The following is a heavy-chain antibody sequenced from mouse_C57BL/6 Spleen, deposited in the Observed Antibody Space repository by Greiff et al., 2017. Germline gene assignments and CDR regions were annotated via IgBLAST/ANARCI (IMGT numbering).Heavy chain of an antibody. CDR1: GFTFSNYW. Sequence: DVMLVESGGGLVQPGGSMKLSCVASGFTFSNYWMNWVRQSPEKGFEWVAQIRLKSDNYATHYAEFVKGRFTISRDDSKSSVYLPMNNLRAEDTGIYSCTVAPDDYWYFDVWGTGTTVTVSS. CDR2: IRLKSDNYAT. V-gene: IGHV6-3*01. J-gene: IGHJ1*03. CDR3: TVAPDDYWYFDV. D-gene: IGHD2-3*01.